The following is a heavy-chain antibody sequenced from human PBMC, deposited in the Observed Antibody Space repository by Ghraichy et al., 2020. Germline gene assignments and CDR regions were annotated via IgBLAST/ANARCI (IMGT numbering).Heavy chain of an antibody. CDR2: ISGSGGST. D-gene: IGHD4-17*01. V-gene: IGHV3-23*01. Sequence: GGSLRLSCAASGFTFSSYAMSWVRQAPGKGLEWVSAISGSGGSTYYADSVRGRFTISRDNSKNTLYLQMNSLRAEDTAVYYCASLPSRTVSYPFDYWGQGTMVPVSS. J-gene: IGHJ4*02. CDR1: GFTFSSYA. CDR3: ASLPSRTVSYPFDY.